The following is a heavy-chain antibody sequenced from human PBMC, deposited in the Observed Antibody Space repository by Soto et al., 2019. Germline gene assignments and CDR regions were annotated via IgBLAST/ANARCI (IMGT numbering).Heavy chain of an antibody. CDR2: ISPGSRYP. D-gene: IGHD2-15*01. CDR3: VRGGGGGLFDP. J-gene: IGHJ5*02. V-gene: IGHV3-11*06. Sequence: GGSRRLSCAVSGFTFGDSYMSWIRQAPGKGLEWLSYISPGSRYPAYADSVKGRFTISRDNAKRSLYLQMMSLTAEDTAIYYCVRGGGGGLFDPWGQGTMVTVSS. CDR1: GFTFGDSY.